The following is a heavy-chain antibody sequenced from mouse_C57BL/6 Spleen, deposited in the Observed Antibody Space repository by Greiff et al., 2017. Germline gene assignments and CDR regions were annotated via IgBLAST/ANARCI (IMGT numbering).Heavy chain of an antibody. J-gene: IGHJ3*01. CDR3: ARKRYGSSPWAFAY. CDR2: ISSGSSTT. D-gene: IGHD1-1*01. V-gene: IGHV5-17*01. CDR1: GFTFSDYG. Sequence: EVKLQESGGGLVQPGGSLKLSCAASGFTFSDYGMHWVRQAPEKGLEWVAYISSGSSTTYYADTVKGRFTISRDNAKNTLFLQMTSLRSEDTAMYYCARKRYGSSPWAFAYWGQGTLVTVSA.